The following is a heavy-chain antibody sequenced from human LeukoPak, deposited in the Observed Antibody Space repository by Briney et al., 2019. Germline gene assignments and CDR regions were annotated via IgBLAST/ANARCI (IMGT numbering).Heavy chain of an antibody. J-gene: IGHJ4*02. D-gene: IGHD3-10*01. V-gene: IGHV3-23*01. CDR1: GFTFSSYA. CDR2: ISGSGGST. CDR3: AKVLGFGESPGSY. Sequence: GGSLRLSCAASGFTFSSYAMSWVCQAPGKGLEWVSAISGSGGSTYYADSVKGRFTISRDNSKNTLYLQMNSLRAEDTAVYYCAKVLGFGESPGSYWGQGTLVTVSS.